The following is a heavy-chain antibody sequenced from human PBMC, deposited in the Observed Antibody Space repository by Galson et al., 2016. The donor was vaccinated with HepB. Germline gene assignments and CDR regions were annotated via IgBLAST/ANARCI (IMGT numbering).Heavy chain of an antibody. V-gene: IGHV2-5*02. D-gene: IGHD3-22*01. CDR2: IYWDDDK. Sequence: PALVKPTQTLTLTCTFSGFSLSTSGVGVGWIRQPPGKALEWLALIYWDDDKRYSPSLKSRLTITKDTSKNHVVLTMTNMDPVDTATYYCARSYYYYDSSGYYLEEGYDFDLWGRGTLVTVSS. CDR1: GFSLSTSGVG. J-gene: IGHJ2*01. CDR3: ARSYYYYDSSGYYLEEGYDFDL.